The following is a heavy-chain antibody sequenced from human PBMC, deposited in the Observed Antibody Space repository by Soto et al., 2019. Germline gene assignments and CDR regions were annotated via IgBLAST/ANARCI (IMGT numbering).Heavy chain of an antibody. CDR2: IYYNGSP. CDR3: ARAHYYDSSGYSTDAFDI. Sequence: SETMSLTCTVSGDSISSLGYYWSLIRQHPGKGLEWIGYIYYNGSPYYNPSLKSRVTISVDTAKNQFSLKLSSVTAADTAVYYCARAHYYDSSGYSTDAFDIWGQGTMVTVSS. CDR1: GDSISSLGYY. D-gene: IGHD3-22*01. V-gene: IGHV4-31*03. J-gene: IGHJ3*02.